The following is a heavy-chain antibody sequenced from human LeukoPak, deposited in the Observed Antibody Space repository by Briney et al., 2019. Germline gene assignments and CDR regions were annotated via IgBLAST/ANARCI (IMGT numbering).Heavy chain of an antibody. CDR1: GFTFSSYA. Sequence: GGSLRLSCAASGFTFSSYAMHWVRRAPGKGLEWVAVISYDGSNKYYADSVKGRFTISRDNSKNTLYLQMNSLRAEDTAVYYCAREQDIVVVPAARGGFDIWGQGTMVTVSS. CDR3: AREQDIVVVPAARGGFDI. V-gene: IGHV3-30*01. D-gene: IGHD2-2*01. CDR2: ISYDGSNK. J-gene: IGHJ3*02.